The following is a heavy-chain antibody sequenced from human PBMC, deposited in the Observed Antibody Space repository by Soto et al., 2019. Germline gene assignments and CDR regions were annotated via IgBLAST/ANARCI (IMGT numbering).Heavy chain of an antibody. Sequence: GASVKVSCKASGGTFSSYAISWVRQAPGQGLEWMGGIIPIFGTANYAQKFQGRVTITADESTSTAYMELSSLRSEDTAVYYCARDPQRGYIVLVPAAIESGDYYYGMDVWGQGTTVTVSS. CDR3: ARDPQRGYIVLVPAAIESGDYYYGMDV. CDR1: GGTFSSYA. CDR2: IIPIFGTA. D-gene: IGHD2-2*02. V-gene: IGHV1-69*13. J-gene: IGHJ6*02.